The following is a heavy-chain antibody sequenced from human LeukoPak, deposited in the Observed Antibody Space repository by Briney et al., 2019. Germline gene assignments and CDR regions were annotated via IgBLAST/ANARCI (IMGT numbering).Heavy chain of an antibody. CDR1: GGSISSYY. CDR2: IYYSGST. CDR3: ARAPLWFGEFLFDY. Sequence: SETLSLTCTVSGGSISSYYWSWIRQPPGKGLEWIGYIYYSGSTNYNPPLKSRVTISVDTSKNQFSLTLSSVTAADTAVYYCARAPLWFGEFLFDYWGQGTLVTVSS. V-gene: IGHV4-59*01. D-gene: IGHD3-10*01. J-gene: IGHJ4*02.